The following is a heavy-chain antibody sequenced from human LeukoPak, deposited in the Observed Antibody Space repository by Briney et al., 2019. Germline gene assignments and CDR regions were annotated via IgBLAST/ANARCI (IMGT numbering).Heavy chain of an antibody. Sequence: SETLSLTCDVAGVSINTCCYYWTWIRQPPGKGLEWIGYKYYSGRTRYNSSLRSRLPISLDTSKNQFSLRLTSVTAADTAVYYCARGRSYGFDFDSWGPGTLVIVSS. D-gene: IGHD5-18*01. V-gene: IGHV4-61*01. CDR3: ARGRSYGFDFDS. CDR2: KYYSGRT. J-gene: IGHJ4*02. CDR1: GVSINTCCYY.